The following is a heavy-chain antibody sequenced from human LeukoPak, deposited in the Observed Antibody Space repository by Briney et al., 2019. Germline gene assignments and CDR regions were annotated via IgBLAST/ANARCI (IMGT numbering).Heavy chain of an antibody. CDR1: GFTFSSYS. CDR3: AKDHYGSGGTY. Sequence: GGSLRLSCAASGFTFSSYSMNWVRQAPGKGLEWVSSISSSSSYIYYADSVKGRFTISRDNAKNSLYLQMNSLRAEDTAVYYCAKDHYGSGGTYWGQGTLVTVSS. J-gene: IGHJ4*02. V-gene: IGHV3-21*01. CDR2: ISSSSSYI. D-gene: IGHD3-10*01.